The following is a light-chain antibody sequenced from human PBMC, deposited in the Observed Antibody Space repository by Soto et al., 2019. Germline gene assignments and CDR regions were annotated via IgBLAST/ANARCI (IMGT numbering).Light chain of an antibody. CDR2: GNS. J-gene: IGLJ1*01. V-gene: IGLV1-40*01. Sequence: QSALTQPPSVSGAPGQRVTISCTGSSSNIGAGYDVHWYQQLPGTAPKLLIYGNSNRPSGVPDRFSGSKSGTSASLAITGLQAEDEADYYCQSYDSSLSGYYVFGTGTKVTV. CDR3: QSYDSSLSGYYV. CDR1: SSNIGAGYD.